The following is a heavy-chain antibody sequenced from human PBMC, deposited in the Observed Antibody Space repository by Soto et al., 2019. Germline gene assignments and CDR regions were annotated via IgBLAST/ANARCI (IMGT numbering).Heavy chain of an antibody. J-gene: IGHJ1*01. CDR2: ISSSSSTI. CDR1: GFTFSSYS. Sequence: GGSLRLSCAASGFTFSSYSMNWVRQAPGKGLEWVSYISSSSSTIYYADSVKGRFTISRDNAKNSLYLEMNSLRAEDTAVYYCARARRTESHYDSSGYTAEYFQYWGQGTLVTVSS. V-gene: IGHV3-48*04. CDR3: ARARRTESHYDSSGYTAEYFQY. D-gene: IGHD3-22*01.